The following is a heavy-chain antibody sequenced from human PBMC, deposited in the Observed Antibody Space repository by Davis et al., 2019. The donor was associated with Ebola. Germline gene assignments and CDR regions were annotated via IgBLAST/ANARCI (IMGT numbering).Heavy chain of an antibody. CDR1: GGSVSSGSYY. D-gene: IGHD6-13*01. Sequence: PSETLSLTCTVSGGSVSSGSYYWSWIRQPPGKGLEWIGDIYYSGSTNYNPSLKSRVTISVDTSKNQFSLRLSSVTAAETAVYYCARIGDSSSWYGGHYWGQGTLVTVSS. CDR3: ARIGDSSSWYGGHY. V-gene: IGHV4-61*01. CDR2: IYYSGST. J-gene: IGHJ4*02.